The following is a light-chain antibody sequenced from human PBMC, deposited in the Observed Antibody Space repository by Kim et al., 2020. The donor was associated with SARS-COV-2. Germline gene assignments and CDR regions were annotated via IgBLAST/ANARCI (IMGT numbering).Light chain of an antibody. CDR2: DAS. J-gene: IGKJ4*01. CDR1: HRIGNY. Sequence: SPGERASLPCRASHRIGNYLAWYQQKRGQPPRRLIFDASNRATGTPARFSGSGSETDFTLTISPLEPEDFAVYYCQQCGNWPLTFGGGTKVDIK. CDR3: QQCGNWPLT. V-gene: IGKV3-11*01.